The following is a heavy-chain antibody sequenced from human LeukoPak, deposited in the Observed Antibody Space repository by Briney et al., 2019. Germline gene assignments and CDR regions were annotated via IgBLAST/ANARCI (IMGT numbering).Heavy chain of an antibody. J-gene: IGHJ4*02. CDR1: GFTFSSYW. D-gene: IGHD3-10*01. CDR3: ARELAGHYYGSGSSFDY. CDR2: IKQDGSEK. Sequence: GGSLRLSCVASGFTFSSYWMSWVRQAPGKGLEWVANIKQDGSEKEYVDSVKGRFTISRDNAKNSLYLQMNSLRAEDTAVYYCARELAGHYYGSGSSFDYWGQGTLVTVSS. V-gene: IGHV3-7*01.